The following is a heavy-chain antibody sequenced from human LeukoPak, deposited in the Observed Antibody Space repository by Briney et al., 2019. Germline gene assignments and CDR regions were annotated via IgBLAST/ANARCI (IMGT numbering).Heavy chain of an antibody. CDR3: AKGWDSSAFDAFDI. J-gene: IGHJ3*02. CDR1: GFTFSSYS. CDR2: ISSSSSTI. D-gene: IGHD3-22*01. Sequence: GGSLRLSCAASGFTFSSYSMNWVRQAPGKGLEWVSYISSSSSTIYYADSVKGRFTISRDNAKNSLYLQMNSLRAEDTAVYYCAKGWDSSAFDAFDIWGQGTMVTVSS. V-gene: IGHV3-48*04.